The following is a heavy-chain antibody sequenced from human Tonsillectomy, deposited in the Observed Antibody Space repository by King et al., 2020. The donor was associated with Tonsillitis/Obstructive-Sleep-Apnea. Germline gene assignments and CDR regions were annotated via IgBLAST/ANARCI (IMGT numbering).Heavy chain of an antibody. CDR1: GFTVSSNY. V-gene: IGHV3-66*01. CDR3: ASGSSGWYTIDY. D-gene: IGHD6-19*01. J-gene: IGHJ4*02. CDR2: IYSGGST. Sequence: VQLVESGGGLVQPGGSLRLSCAASGFTVSSNYMSWVRQAPGKGLVWVSIIYSGGSTYYADSVKGRFTISRDSSKNTLYLHMNSLRAEDTAVYYCASGSSGWYTIDYWGQGTLVTVSS.